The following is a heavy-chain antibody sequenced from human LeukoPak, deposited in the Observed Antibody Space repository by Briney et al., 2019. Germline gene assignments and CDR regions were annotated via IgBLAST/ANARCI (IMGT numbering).Heavy chain of an antibody. Sequence: PRGSLSLSCAASGFSISSNYVSWVRQAPGKGLEWVSLIYSGGTTYYADSVKGRFTISRDDSKNTLYLQMNSLRAEDTAVYYCASRPPHYGDLLRFDYRRQGTLVTVSS. J-gene: IGHJ4*02. V-gene: IGHV3-66*01. D-gene: IGHD4-17*01. CDR1: GFSISSNY. CDR2: IYSGGTT. CDR3: ASRPPHYGDLLRFDY.